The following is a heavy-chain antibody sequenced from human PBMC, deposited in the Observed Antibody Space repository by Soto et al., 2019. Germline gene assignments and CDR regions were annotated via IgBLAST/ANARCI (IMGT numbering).Heavy chain of an antibody. CDR1: GFTFSSYG. J-gene: IGHJ6*02. CDR3: AKDEFEYSSSSDYYYYGMDV. Sequence: GGSLRLSCAASGFTFSSYGMHWVRQAPGKGLEWVAVISYDGSNKYYADSVKGRFTISRDNSKNTLYLQMNSLRAEDTAVYYCAKDEFEYSSSSDYYYYGMDVWGQGTTVTVSS. V-gene: IGHV3-30*18. CDR2: ISYDGSNK. D-gene: IGHD6-6*01.